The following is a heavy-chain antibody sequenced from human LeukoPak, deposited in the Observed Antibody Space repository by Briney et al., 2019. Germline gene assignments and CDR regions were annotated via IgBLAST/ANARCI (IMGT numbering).Heavy chain of an antibody. CDR3: ARAAKFYFGSETYYYFDY. J-gene: IGHJ4*02. Sequence: SETLSLTCTVSSGSISNSYWSWIRQPPGKGLEWIGHISFTGGTTYNPSLESRVTISLDTSKHQLSLRLTSVTAADTAVYFCARAAKFYFGSETYYYFDYWGQGSLVTVSS. CDR1: SGSISNSY. D-gene: IGHD3-10*01. CDR2: ISFTGGT. V-gene: IGHV4-59*01.